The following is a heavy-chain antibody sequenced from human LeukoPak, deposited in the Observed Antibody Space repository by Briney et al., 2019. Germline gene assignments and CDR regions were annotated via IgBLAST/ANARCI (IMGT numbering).Heavy chain of an antibody. CDR1: GGSFIGYY. V-gene: IGHV4-34*01. CDR3: ARGLVQQGNWFDP. J-gene: IGHJ5*02. Sequence: SETLSLTCAVYGGSFIGYYWSWIRQPPGKGLEWIGEINHSGSTNYNPSLKSRVTISVDTSKNQFSLKLSSVTAADMAVYYCARGLVQQGNWFDPWGQGTLVTVSS. D-gene: IGHD6-13*01. CDR2: INHSGST.